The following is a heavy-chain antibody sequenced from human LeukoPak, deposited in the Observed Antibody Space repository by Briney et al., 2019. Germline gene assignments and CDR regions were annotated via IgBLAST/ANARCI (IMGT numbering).Heavy chain of an antibody. V-gene: IGHV1-58*01. CDR2: IVVGSGNT. D-gene: IGHD5-18*01. CDR1: GFSFTNSA. CDR3: AAGYIGGAMVTNAFDI. J-gene: IGHJ3*02. Sequence: SVKFSCKASGFSFTNSAVQWVRQARGQGLEWIGWIVVGSGNTIYVQMFQARVTITRDMSTSTAYMELSSLRSEDTAVYYCAAGYIGGAMVTNAFDIWGQGTMVTVSS.